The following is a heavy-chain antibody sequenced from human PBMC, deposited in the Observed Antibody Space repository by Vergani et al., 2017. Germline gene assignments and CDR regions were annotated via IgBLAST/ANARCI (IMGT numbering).Heavy chain of an antibody. CDR1: GFIFSNYG. CDR3: AKAYSSPLNYYYYYMDV. Sequence: QVQLVESGGGVVQPGGSLRLSCAASGFIFSNYGMHWVRQAPGKGLDWVSFIRFDGSVKFHADSVKGRFIISRDQSKNTLHLQMNGLRAEDTAVYYCAKAYSSPLNYYYYYMDVWGKGTTVTVSS. J-gene: IGHJ6*03. CDR2: IRFDGSVK. V-gene: IGHV3-30*02. D-gene: IGHD4-11*01.